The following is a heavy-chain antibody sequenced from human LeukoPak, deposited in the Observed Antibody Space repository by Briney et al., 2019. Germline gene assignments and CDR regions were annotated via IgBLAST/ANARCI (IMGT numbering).Heavy chain of an antibody. CDR2: INPNSGGT. CDR1: GYTFTGYY. Sequence: ASVKVSCKASGYTFTGYYMHWVRQAPGQGLEWMGWINPNSGGTNYAQKFQGRVTMTRDTSITTAYMELSSLRSDDTAVFYCVKEAGEGVRWFDPWGQGTLVTVSS. J-gene: IGHJ5*02. D-gene: IGHD7-27*01. CDR3: VKEAGEGVRWFDP. V-gene: IGHV1-2*02.